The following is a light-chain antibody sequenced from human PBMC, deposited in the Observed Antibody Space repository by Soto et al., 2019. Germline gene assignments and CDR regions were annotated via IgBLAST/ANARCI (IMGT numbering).Light chain of an antibody. CDR3: SSYTNINTRACV. Sequence: QSVLTQPASVSGSPGQSITISCSGSNSDVGLYNYVSWYQQYPGKAPKVIIFEVTNRPSGVSNRFSGSKSGNTASLTISGLQAEDEAEYYCSSYTNINTRACVFGTGTKVTVL. J-gene: IGLJ1*01. CDR2: EVT. V-gene: IGLV2-14*01. CDR1: NSDVGLYNY.